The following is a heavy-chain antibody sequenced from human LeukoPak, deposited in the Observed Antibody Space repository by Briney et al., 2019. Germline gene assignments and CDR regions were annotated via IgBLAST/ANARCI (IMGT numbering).Heavy chain of an antibody. Sequence: SETLSLTCTVSGGSISSYYWSWIRQPPGKGLEWIGYIYYSGSTNYNPSLKSRVTISVDTSKSQFSLKLSSVTAADTAVYYCARLLFRYCSGGSCPDAFDIWGQGTMDTVSS. D-gene: IGHD2-15*01. CDR2: IYYSGST. CDR3: ARLLFRYCSGGSCPDAFDI. J-gene: IGHJ3*02. V-gene: IGHV4-59*08. CDR1: GGSISSYY.